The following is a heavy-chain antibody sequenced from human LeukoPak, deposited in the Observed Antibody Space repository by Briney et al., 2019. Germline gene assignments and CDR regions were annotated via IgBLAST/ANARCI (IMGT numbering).Heavy chain of an antibody. V-gene: IGHV3-9*01. CDR2: ISWNSGSI. D-gene: IGHD3-22*01. J-gene: IGHJ4*02. CDR3: ARGHYYDSSGY. Sequence: GGSLRLSCAASGFTFDDYAMHWVRQAPGKGLEWVSGISWNSGSIGYADSVKGRFTISRDNAKNSLYLQMNSLRAEDTAVYYCARGHYYDSSGYWGQGTLVTVSS. CDR1: GFTFDDYA.